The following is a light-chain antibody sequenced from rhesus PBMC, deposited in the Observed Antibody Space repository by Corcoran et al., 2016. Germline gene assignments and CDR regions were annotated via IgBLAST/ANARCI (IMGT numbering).Light chain of an antibody. CDR3: QQYSGRPFT. CDR2: KAS. CDR1: QGISSW. Sequence: DIQMTQSPSSLSASVGDTVTITCRASQGISSWLAWYQQKPGKAPKLLIYKASSLQSGVPSRLSGSGSGTDFTLTISSLQSEYFATYYCQQYSGRPFTFGPGTKLDIK. J-gene: IGKJ3*01. V-gene: IGKV1-22*01.